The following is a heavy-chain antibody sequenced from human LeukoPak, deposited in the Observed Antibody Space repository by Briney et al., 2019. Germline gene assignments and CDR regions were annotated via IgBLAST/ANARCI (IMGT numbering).Heavy chain of an antibody. V-gene: IGHV3-30*18. CDR1: GFSFSNYG. Sequence: GGSLRLSCAASGFSFSNYGMHWVRQAPGKGLEWVAVISYDGSNKYYADSVKGRFTISRDNSKNTLYLQMNSLRAEDTAVYYCAKDDGEYQLLPIDYWGQGTLVTVSS. CDR3: AKDDGEYQLLPIDY. D-gene: IGHD2-2*01. CDR2: ISYDGSNK. J-gene: IGHJ4*02.